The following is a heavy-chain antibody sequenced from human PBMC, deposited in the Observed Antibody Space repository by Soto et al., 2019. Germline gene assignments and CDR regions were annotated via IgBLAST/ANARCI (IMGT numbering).Heavy chain of an antibody. D-gene: IGHD2-2*01. CDR3: ARRRKDIVVVPAARGIYYYYYYGMDV. CDR2: IDPSDSYT. J-gene: IGHJ6*02. CDR1: GHSFTRYW. V-gene: IGHV5-10-1*01. Sequence: GESLKISCKGSGHSFTRYWISWVRQMPGKGLEWMGRIDPSDSYTNYSPSFQGHVTISADKSISTAYLQWSSLKASDTAMYYCARRRKDIVVVPAARGIYYYYYYGMDVWGQGTTVTVSS.